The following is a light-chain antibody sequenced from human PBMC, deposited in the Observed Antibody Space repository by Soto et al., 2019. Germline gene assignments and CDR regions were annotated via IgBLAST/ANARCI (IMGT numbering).Light chain of an antibody. V-gene: IGLV2-14*01. J-gene: IGLJ1*01. Sequence: QSALTQPASVSGSPGQSITISCTGTSSDIGGYNYVTWHQQHPGKVPKLIIYEVSNRPSGVSDRFSGSKSGNTASLTISGRQDEDEADYYCNSWTSSSTYIFGTGTKVTVL. CDR2: EVS. CDR1: SSDIGGYNY. CDR3: NSWTSSSTYI.